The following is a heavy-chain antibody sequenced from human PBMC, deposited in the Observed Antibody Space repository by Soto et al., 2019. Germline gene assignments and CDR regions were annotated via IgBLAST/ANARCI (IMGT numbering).Heavy chain of an antibody. Sequence: GGSVKVSCKACGLPFRDTALQLVRQRRRHRLEWIGWIVVGSGNTNYAQDFQGRVTISRDMTTNTVYMELSSLRSEDSAVFFCAADVITYDNSGSYFDGFDTWGQGTLVTVSS. J-gene: IGHJ3*02. CDR1: GLPFRDTA. CDR2: IVVGSGNT. D-gene: IGHD3-22*01. V-gene: IGHV1-58*01. CDR3: AADVITYDNSGSYFDGFDT.